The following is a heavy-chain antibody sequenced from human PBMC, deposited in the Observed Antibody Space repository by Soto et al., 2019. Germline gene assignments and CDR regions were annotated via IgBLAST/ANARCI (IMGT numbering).Heavy chain of an antibody. J-gene: IGHJ4*02. CDR2: ISYDGSNK. CDR1: GFTFSSYG. D-gene: IGHD6-13*01. Sequence: QVQLVESGGGVVQPGRSLRLSCAASGFTFSSYGMHWVRRAPGKGLEWVAVISYDGSNKYYADSVKGRFTISRDNSKNTLYLQMNSLRAEDTAVYYCAKDRGDSSPDYWGQGTLVTVSS. CDR3: AKDRGDSSPDY. V-gene: IGHV3-30*18.